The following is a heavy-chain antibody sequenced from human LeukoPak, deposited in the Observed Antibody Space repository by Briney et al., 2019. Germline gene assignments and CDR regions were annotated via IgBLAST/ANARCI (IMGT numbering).Heavy chain of an antibody. CDR2: IYYSGST. V-gene: IGHV4-59*01. D-gene: IGHD5-18*01. CDR1: GGSISSYY. J-gene: IGHJ4*02. Sequence: SETLSLTCTVSGGSISSYYWSWIRQPPGKGLVWIGYIYYSGSTNYNPSLKSRVTISVDTSKNQFSLKLSSVTAADTAVYYCARGGRDTAMVLDYWGQGTLVTVSS. CDR3: ARGGRDTAMVLDY.